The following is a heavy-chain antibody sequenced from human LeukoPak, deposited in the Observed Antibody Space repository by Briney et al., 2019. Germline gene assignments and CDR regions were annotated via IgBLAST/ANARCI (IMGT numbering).Heavy chain of an antibody. J-gene: IGHJ4*02. CDR3: AREGYSSGYDY. D-gene: IGHD3-22*01. V-gene: IGHV3-33*01. CDR2: IWFDGSNR. CDR1: GFTFTPHA. Sequence: GGSLRLSCTASGFTFTPHAMHWVRQAPGMGLEWVAFIWFDGSNRYYADFVKGRFTISKDNSEDTLYLQMNSLRAEDTAVYYCAREGYSSGYDYWGQGTLVTVSS.